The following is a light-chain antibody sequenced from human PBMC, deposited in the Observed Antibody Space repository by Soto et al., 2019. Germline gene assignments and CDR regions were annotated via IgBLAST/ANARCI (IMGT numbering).Light chain of an antibody. Sequence: DIEMSQSPSTLSASVGDRVTITCRARQSISICLAWYQQKPGKAPKLLIYDASILESGVPSRFSGSGSGTEFTLTIRSLQPDDFATYYCQQYNSYRTFGQGTKVDIK. J-gene: IGKJ1*01. V-gene: IGKV1-5*01. CDR1: QSISIC. CDR2: DAS. CDR3: QQYNSYRT.